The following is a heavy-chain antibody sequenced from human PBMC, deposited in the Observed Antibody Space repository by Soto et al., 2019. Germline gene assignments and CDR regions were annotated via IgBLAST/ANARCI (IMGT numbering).Heavy chain of an antibody. CDR1: GGSISSGGYY. J-gene: IGHJ6*02. V-gene: IGHV4-31*03. CDR2: IYYSGST. D-gene: IGHD1-1*01. Sequence: SETLSLTCTVSGGSISSGGYYWSWIRQHPGKGLEWIGYIYYSGSTYYNPSLKSRVTISVDTSKNQFSLKLSSVTAADTAVYYCARIPTTKIYYYYGMDVWGQGTTVTVSS. CDR3: ARIPTTKIYYYYGMDV.